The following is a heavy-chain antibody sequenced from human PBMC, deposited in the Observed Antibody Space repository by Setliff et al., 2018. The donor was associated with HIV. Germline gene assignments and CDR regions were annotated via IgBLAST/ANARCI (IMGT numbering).Heavy chain of an antibody. V-gene: IGHV3-30*18. CDR1: GITFSSYG. CDR3: ANDEVGSPRITFIKVIVRM. D-gene: IGHD3-10*01. CDR2: ISDDGSRK. J-gene: IGHJ6*04. Sequence: SGGSLRLSCAASGITFSSYGMQWVRQGPGKGLEWVAGISDDGSRKYYADSVKGRFTISRDNSKDTLYLQMDSLRVEDTAVYYCANDEVGSPRITFIKVIVRMWGEGTTVTVSS.